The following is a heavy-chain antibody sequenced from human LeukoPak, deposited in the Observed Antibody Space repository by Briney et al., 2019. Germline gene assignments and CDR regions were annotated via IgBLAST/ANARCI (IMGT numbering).Heavy chain of an antibody. CDR3: AREIGVVPAAQVSNYYYYYGMDV. J-gene: IGHJ6*02. CDR2: ISYEGSKK. Sequence: SGGSLRLSCAAPEFTFSSYAMHWVRKAPGKGLEWVAVISYEGSKKYYADSVKGRFTISRDNSKNTLYLQMDSLRAEDTAVYYCAREIGVVPAAQVSNYYYYYGMDVWGQGTTVTVSS. D-gene: IGHD2-2*01. V-gene: IGHV3-30-3*01. CDR1: EFTFSSYA.